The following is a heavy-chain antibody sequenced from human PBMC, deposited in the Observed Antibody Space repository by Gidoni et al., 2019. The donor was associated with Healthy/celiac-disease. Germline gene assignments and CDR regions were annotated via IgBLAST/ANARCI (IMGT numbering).Heavy chain of an antibody. CDR1: GYSISSGYY. J-gene: IGHJ4*02. CDR2: IYHSGST. D-gene: IGHD3-3*01. Sequence: QVQLQESGPGLVKPSETLSLTCTVSGYSISSGYYWGWIRQPPGKGLEWIGSIYHSGSTYYNPSLKSRVTISVDTSKNQFSLKLSSVTAADTAVYYCASLFGVANFDYWGQGTLVTVSS. V-gene: IGHV4-38-2*02. CDR3: ASLFGVANFDY.